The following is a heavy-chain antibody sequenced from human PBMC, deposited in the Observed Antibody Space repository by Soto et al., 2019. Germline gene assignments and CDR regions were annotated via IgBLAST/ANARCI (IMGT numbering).Heavy chain of an antibody. J-gene: IGHJ4*02. Sequence: QGQLVESGGGLVKPGGSLRLSCEASGFTFSDYYMTWIRQAPGKGLEWVSYISSSGSVMYYADSVKGRCTISRDNARNSLYLHIRSLRAEDTAVYYCAGADWQRRDWNDPFDYWGQGTLVTVSS. D-gene: IGHD1-1*01. CDR1: GFTFSDYY. CDR3: AGADWQRRDWNDPFDY. CDR2: ISSSGSVM. V-gene: IGHV3-11*01.